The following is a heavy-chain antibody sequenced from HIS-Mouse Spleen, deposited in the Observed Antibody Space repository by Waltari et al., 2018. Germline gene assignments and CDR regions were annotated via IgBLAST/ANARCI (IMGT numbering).Heavy chain of an antibody. CDR2: IYYSGRP. D-gene: IGHD6-13*01. V-gene: IGHV4-39*07. Sequence: QLQLQESGPGLVKPSETLSLTCTVSGGSISSSSYYWGWIRQPPGKGLEWIGSIYYSGRPYYNPPLTSRVTISVDTSKNQFSLKLSSVTAADTAVYYCAREIPYSSSWYDWYFDLWGRGTLVTVSS. J-gene: IGHJ2*01. CDR1: GGSISSSSYY. CDR3: AREIPYSSSWYDWYFDL.